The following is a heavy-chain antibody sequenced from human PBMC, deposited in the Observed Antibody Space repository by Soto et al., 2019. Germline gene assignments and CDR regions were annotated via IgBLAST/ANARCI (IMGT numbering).Heavy chain of an antibody. V-gene: IGHV4-30-2*01. Sequence: SQTLSLTCAVSGGSISGRGYSWSWIRQPPGKGLEWIGYIYHSGSTYYNPSLKSRVTISVDRSKNQFSLKLSSVTAADTAVYYCASSSAGYDSSGYPARWFDPWGQGTLVTVSS. CDR1: GGSISGRGYS. D-gene: IGHD3-22*01. CDR2: IYHSGST. J-gene: IGHJ5*02. CDR3: ASSSAGYDSSGYPARWFDP.